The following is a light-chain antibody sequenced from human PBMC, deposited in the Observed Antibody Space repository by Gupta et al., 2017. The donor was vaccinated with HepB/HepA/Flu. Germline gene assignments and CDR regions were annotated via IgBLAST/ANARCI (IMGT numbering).Light chain of an antibody. Sequence: SALTQPPSASGSPGQSVTISGPGTSSDVGGYNYVSWYQQHPGKAPKLMIYEVSKRPSGVPDRFSGSKSGNTASLTVSGLQAEDEADYYCSSYAGSNNYVFGTGTKVTVL. CDR3: SSYAGSNNYV. CDR2: EVS. V-gene: IGLV2-8*01. CDR1: SSDVGGYNY. J-gene: IGLJ1*01.